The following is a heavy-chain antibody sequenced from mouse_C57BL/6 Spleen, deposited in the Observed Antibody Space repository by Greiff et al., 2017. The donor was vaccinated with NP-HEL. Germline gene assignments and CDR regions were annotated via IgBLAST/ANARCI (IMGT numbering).Heavy chain of an antibody. D-gene: IGHD2-3*01. CDR2: INYDGSST. CDR3: ARDLYDGYYGGAMDY. V-gene: IGHV5-16*01. J-gene: IGHJ4*01. Sequence: EVNVVESEGGLVQPGRSMKLSCTASGFTFSDYYMAWVRQVPEKGLEWVANINYDGSSTYYLDSLKSRFIISRDNAKNILYLQMSSLKSEDTATYYCARDLYDGYYGGAMDYWGQGTSVTVSS. CDR1: GFTFSDYY.